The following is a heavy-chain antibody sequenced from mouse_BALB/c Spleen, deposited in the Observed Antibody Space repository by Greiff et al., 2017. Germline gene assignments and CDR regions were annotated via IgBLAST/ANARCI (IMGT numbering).Heavy chain of an antibody. D-gene: IGHD1-1*01. CDR1: GFTFSSYG. Sequence: EVMVVESGGGLVKPGGSLKLSCAASGFTFSSYGMSWVRQTPDKRLELVATINSNGGSTYYPDSVKGRFTISRDNAKNTLYLQMSSLKSEDTAMYYCARTTVVTANWGQGTLVTVSA. CDR3: ARTTVVTAN. V-gene: IGHV5-6-3*01. CDR2: INSNGGST. J-gene: IGHJ3*01.